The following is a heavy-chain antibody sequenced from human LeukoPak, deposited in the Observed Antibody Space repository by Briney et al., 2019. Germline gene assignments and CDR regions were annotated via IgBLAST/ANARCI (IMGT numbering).Heavy chain of an antibody. J-gene: IGHJ2*01. V-gene: IGHV3-15*01. CDR1: GFTFSNAW. Sequence: KTGGSLRLSCAASGFTFSNAWMSWVRQAPGKGLEWVGRIKSKTDGGTTDYAAPVKGRFTISRDDSNNTLYLQMNSLKTEDTAVYYCTTAVTMIVVVTPRYFDLWGRGTLVTVSS. D-gene: IGHD3-22*01. CDR3: TTAVTMIVVVTPRYFDL. CDR2: IKSKTDGGTT.